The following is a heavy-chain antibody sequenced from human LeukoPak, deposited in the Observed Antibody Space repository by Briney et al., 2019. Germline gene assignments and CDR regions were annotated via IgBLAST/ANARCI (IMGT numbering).Heavy chain of an antibody. CDR3: ARASSLFWSGYYIDY. Sequence: GSLRLSCAASGFTFSSYWMSWVRQAPGKGLEWVANIKQDGSEKYYVDSVKGRFTISRDNAKNSLYLQMNGLRAEDTAVYYCARASSLFWSGYYIDYWGQGTLVTVSS. V-gene: IGHV3-7*01. CDR2: IKQDGSEK. J-gene: IGHJ4*02. CDR1: GFTFSSYW. D-gene: IGHD3-3*01.